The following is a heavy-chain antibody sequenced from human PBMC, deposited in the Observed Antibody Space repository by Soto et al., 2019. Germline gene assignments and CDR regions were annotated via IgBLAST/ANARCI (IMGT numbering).Heavy chain of an antibody. J-gene: IGHJ4*02. CDR1: GYTFSSYG. CDR3: ARCEFGGYGPPLDH. D-gene: IGHD5-12*01. CDR2: ISVYNGHT. Sequence: QVHLMQSGAEVKSPGASVRVSCKASGYTFSSYGVSWVRQAPGQGLEFMGWISVYNGHTNYAQKFQGRVTMTTDTSTSKAYMELRSLRSADKAVYFCARCEFGGYGPPLDHWGQGTLVTVSA. V-gene: IGHV1-18*01.